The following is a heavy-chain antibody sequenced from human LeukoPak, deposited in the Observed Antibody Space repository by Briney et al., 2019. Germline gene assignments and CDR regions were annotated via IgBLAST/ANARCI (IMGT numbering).Heavy chain of an antibody. V-gene: IGHV4-39*07. D-gene: IGHD3-22*01. Sequence: PSETLSLTCTVSGGSISSSSYYRGWIRQSPGKGLEWIGSISYNGRTYYNPSLKSRVTISVDTSKNQFSLKLSSVTAADTAVYYCAKFDRANWVDPWGQGTLVTVSS. J-gene: IGHJ5*02. CDR1: GGSISSSSYY. CDR3: AKFDRANWVDP. CDR2: ISYNGRT.